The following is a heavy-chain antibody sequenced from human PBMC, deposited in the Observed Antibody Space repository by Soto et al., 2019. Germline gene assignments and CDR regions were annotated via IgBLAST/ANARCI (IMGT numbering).Heavy chain of an antibody. D-gene: IGHD3-16*01. CDR1: GYTFTNYG. CDR2: ISGYNGGT. V-gene: IGHV1-18*04. CDR3: ARDPIGGGAPYYCDY. J-gene: IGHJ4*02. Sequence: ASLKFSCESSGYTFTNYGISWVRQAPAQGLECMGWISGYNGGTDYAQKFQGSVTMTRDTSISTAYMELSSLRSDDTAVYYCARDPIGGGAPYYCDYWGQGTLVTVSS.